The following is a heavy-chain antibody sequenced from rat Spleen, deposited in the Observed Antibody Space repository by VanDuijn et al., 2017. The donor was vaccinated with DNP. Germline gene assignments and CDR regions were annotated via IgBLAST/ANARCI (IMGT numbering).Heavy chain of an antibody. CDR1: GFIFSNYW. J-gene: IGHJ2*01. V-gene: IGHV5-31*01. CDR2: ISNTGDNT. CDR3: ATHDFHY. Sequence: EVQLVESGGGPVQPGRSLKLSCVASGFIFSNYWMTWIRQAQGKGLEWVASISNTGDNTYYSDSVKGRFTISRDNAKSTLYLQMDSLRSEDTATSYCATHDFHYWGQGVMVSVSS.